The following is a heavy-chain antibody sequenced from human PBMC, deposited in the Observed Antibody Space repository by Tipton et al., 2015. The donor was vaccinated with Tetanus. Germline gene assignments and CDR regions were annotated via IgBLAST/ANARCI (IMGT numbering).Heavy chain of an antibody. CDR2: INQRGT. CDR3: ARHLYGYWFDP. Sequence: TLSLTCAVYGGSSSSFYWSWIRQPQGGGLEWIGEINQRGTSYNPSLKSRATISVDTSTNQFSLNLTSVTAADTAVYYCARHLYGYWFDPWGQGALVTVSS. V-gene: IGHV4-34*01. D-gene: IGHD3-10*01. CDR1: GGSSSSFY. J-gene: IGHJ5*02.